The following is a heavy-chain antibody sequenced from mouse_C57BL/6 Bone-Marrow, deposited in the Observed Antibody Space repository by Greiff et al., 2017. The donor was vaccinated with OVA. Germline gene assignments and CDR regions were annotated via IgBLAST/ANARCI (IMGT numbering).Heavy chain of an antibody. CDR3: ARRASYGSSHYWYFDV. CDR1: GYTFTSYW. D-gene: IGHD1-1*01. J-gene: IGHJ1*03. CDR2: IDPSDSYT. V-gene: IGHV1-69*01. Sequence: QVHVKQPGAELVMPGASVKLSCTASGYTFTSYWMHWVKQRPGQGLEWIGEIDPSDSYTNYNPKFKGKSTLTVDKSSSTAYMQLSSLTSEDSAVYYCARRASYGSSHYWYFDVWGTGTTVTVSA.